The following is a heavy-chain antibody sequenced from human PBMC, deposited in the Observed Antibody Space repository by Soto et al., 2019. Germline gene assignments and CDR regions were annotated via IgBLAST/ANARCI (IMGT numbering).Heavy chain of an antibody. CDR3: AKDTRDMVRGVITKYYYYFMDV. D-gene: IGHD3-10*01. Sequence: EVQLVESGGGLVQPGRSLRLSCAASGFTFDDYAMHWVRHAPGKGLEWVSGISWNSGSIGYADSVKGRFTISRDNAKNALYLQMNSLRAEDTDLYYCAKDTRDMVRGVITKYYYYFMDVWGKGTTVTDSS. V-gene: IGHV3-9*01. CDR1: GFTFDDYA. J-gene: IGHJ6*03. CDR2: ISWNSGSI.